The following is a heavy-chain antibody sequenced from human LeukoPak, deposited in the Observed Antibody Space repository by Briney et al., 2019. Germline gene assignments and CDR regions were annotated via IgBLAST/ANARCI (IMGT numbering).Heavy chain of an antibody. D-gene: IGHD2-15*01. CDR1: GFTFSSYS. J-gene: IGHJ4*02. CDR2: ISSSSSTI. Sequence: PGGSLRLSCAASGFTFSSYSMNWVRQAPGKGLEWVSYISSSSSTIYYADSVKGRFTISRDNAKNSLYLQMNSLRDEDTAVYYCARVRYCSGGSCPYYFDYWGQGTLVTVSS. CDR3: ARVRYCSGGSCPYYFDY. V-gene: IGHV3-48*02.